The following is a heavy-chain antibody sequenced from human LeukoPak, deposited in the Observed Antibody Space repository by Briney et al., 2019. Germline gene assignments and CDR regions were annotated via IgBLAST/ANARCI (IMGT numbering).Heavy chain of an antibody. J-gene: IGHJ4*02. D-gene: IGHD2-2*01. CDR3: ARDTGPYCSSTSCYALDY. Sequence: ASVKVSCKASGGTLSSYAISWVRQAPGQGLEWMGGIIPIFGTANYAQKFQGRVTITADESTSTAYMELSSLRSEDTAVYYCARDTGPYCSSTSCYALDYWGQGTLVTVSS. V-gene: IGHV1-69*01. CDR1: GGTLSSYA. CDR2: IIPIFGTA.